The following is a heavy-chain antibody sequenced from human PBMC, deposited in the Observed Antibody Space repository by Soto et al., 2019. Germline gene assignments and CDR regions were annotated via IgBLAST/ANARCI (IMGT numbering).Heavy chain of an antibody. J-gene: IGHJ4*02. CDR3: ARDYDILTGYYTPVSFDY. CDR2: INPNSGGT. D-gene: IGHD3-9*01. CDR1: GYTFTGYY. Sequence: ASVKVSCKASGYTFTGYYMHWVRQAPGQGLEWMGWINPNSGGTNYAQKFQGWVTMTRDTSISTAYMELSRLRSDDTAVYYRARDYDILTGYYTPVSFDYWGQGTLVTVSS. V-gene: IGHV1-2*04.